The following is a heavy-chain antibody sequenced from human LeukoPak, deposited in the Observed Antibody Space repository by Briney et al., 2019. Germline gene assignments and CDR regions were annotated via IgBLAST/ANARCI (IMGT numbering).Heavy chain of an antibody. Sequence: RPGGSLRLSCAAFGFTFSDYAMHWVRQAPGKGLEWVALISYDGSNEYYADSVKGRFTISRDNAKNTLYLQLNSLTADDTAVYYCARGYDTRGRDRSVGFDYWGQGTLVTVSS. CDR3: ARGYDTRGRDRSVGFDY. V-gene: IGHV3-30*03. CDR1: GFTFSDYA. J-gene: IGHJ4*02. CDR2: ISYDGSNE. D-gene: IGHD3-16*01.